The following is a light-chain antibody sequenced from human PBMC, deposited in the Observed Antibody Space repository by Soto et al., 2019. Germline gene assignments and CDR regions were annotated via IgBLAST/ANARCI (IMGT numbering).Light chain of an antibody. CDR1: SGFVGSFSL. J-gene: IGLJ1*01. CDR2: EGH. CDR3: CLHIGATNYV. V-gene: IGLV2-23*01. Sequence: QSALAQPASVSGSPGQSITISCTGTSGFVGSFSLVSWYQQHPGKAPKDMISEGHRRPSGVPDRFSGSTSVNSASLTISGLQADDEADYYCCLHIGATNYVFGNGTKVTV.